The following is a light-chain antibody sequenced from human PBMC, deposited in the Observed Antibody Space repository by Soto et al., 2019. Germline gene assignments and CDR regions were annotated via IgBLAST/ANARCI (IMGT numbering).Light chain of an antibody. Sequence: QSVLTQPASVSGSPGQSITISCTGTSSDVGYDYVSWYQQYPGKVPKLLIYEVSNRPSGVSNRFSGSKSGNTASLTISGLQAEDEADYYCSAYTSSSTYVFGGGTKLTVL. CDR3: SAYTSSSTYV. CDR2: EVS. CDR1: SSDVGYDY. J-gene: IGLJ1*01. V-gene: IGLV2-14*01.